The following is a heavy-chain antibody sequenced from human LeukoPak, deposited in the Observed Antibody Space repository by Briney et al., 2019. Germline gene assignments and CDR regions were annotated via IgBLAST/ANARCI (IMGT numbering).Heavy chain of an antibody. V-gene: IGHV3-23*01. J-gene: IGHJ5*02. CDR1: GFTFTSYA. Sequence: PGGSLRLSCAASGFTFTSYAMSWVRQAPGXGLEWVSAISGSGGSTYYADSVKGRFTISRDNSKNKLYLQMNSLRAEDTAVYYCAKPRPSYSSSWYDHWGQGTLVTVSS. CDR2: ISGSGGST. CDR3: AKPRPSYSSSWYDH. D-gene: IGHD6-13*01.